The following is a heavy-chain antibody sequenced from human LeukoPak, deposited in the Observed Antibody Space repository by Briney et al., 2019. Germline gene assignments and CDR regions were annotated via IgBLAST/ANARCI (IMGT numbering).Heavy chain of an antibody. CDR1: GYTFTSYG. Sequence: GASVKVSCKASGYTFTSYGISWVRQAPGQGLEWMGWISAYNGNTNYAQKLQGRVTMTTDTSTSTAYMELRSLRSVDTAVYYCARSLIVVVPAAIWFDPWGQGTLVTVSS. CDR2: ISAYNGNT. CDR3: ARSLIVVVPAAIWFDP. J-gene: IGHJ5*02. V-gene: IGHV1-18*01. D-gene: IGHD2-2*01.